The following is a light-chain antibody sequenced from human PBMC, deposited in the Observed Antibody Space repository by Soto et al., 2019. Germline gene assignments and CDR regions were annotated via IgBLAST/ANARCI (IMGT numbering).Light chain of an antibody. CDR3: QQYDNWPIT. CDR2: GAS. CDR1: QSVSSN. Sequence: EIVMTQSPATLSVSPGERATLSCRASQSVSSNLAWYQQKPGQAPRLLIYGASTRATGIPARFSSSGSGTEFTLTISSLQSEDFAVFYCQQYDNWPITFGQGTRLEMK. J-gene: IGKJ5*01. V-gene: IGKV3-15*01.